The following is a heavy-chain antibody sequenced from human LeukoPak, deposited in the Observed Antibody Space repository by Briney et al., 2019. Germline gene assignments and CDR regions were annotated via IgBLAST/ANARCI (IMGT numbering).Heavy chain of an antibody. CDR1: GYIFSSFA. D-gene: IGHD6-13*01. CDR3: ARVYSSNWDEGYFDY. V-gene: IGHV7-4-1*02. J-gene: IGHJ4*02. CDR2: INANSGKL. Sequence: GASVKVSCKASGYIFSSFAMHWVRQAPGQGLEWMGWINANSGKLTYAQNFTGRFVFSVDTSASTAFLQINGLKVEDTAVYYCARVYSSNWDEGYFDYWGQGTLVAVSS.